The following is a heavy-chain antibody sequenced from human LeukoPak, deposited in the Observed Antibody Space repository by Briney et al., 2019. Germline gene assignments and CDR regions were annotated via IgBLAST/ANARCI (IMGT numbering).Heavy chain of an antibody. Sequence: EASVKVSCKTSGFFFSAYQMHWVRQAPGQGLEWMGWINPNSGGTNYAQKFQGRVTMTRDASISTAYMELSSLRSDDTAVYYCARGYNYGQIDWGQGTLVTVSS. D-gene: IGHD5-18*01. V-gene: IGHV1-2*02. CDR2: INPNSGGT. J-gene: IGHJ4*02. CDR1: GFFFSAYQ. CDR3: ARGYNYGQID.